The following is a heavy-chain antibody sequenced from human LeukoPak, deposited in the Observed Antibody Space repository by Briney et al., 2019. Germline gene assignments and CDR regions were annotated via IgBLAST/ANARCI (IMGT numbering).Heavy chain of an antibody. J-gene: IGHJ4*02. CDR2: ISGSGAGT. Sequence: GGSLRLSCAASGFTFSSYAMSWVRQAPGKGLEWVSAISGSGAGTYYADSVRGRFTISRDNSKNTLYLQMNSLRADDTAVYYCARGGAARPDFWGQGTLVTVSS. V-gene: IGHV3-23*01. CDR3: ARGGAARPDF. CDR1: GFTFSSYA. D-gene: IGHD6-6*01.